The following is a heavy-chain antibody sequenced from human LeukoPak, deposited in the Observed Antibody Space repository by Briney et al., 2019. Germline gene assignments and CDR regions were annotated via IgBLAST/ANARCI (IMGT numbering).Heavy chain of an antibody. J-gene: IGHJ4*02. CDR2: IRKQDGTT. CDR3: NRWHISGVSYSNV. V-gene: IGHV3-49*04. Sequence: GGSLRLSCTASGFTFGEYSMSWVRQAPGKGLAWVGFIRKQDGTTEYAASERGRFTISRDESNRIAYLQMNSLTTEDTSVYHCNRWHISGVSYSNVWGQGTLVTVSS. D-gene: IGHD2-15*01. CDR1: GFTFGEYS.